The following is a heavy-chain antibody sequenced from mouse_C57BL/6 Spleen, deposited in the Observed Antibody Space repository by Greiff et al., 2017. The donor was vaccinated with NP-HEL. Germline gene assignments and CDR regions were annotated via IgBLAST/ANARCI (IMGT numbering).Heavy chain of an antibody. D-gene: IGHD3-2*02. CDR3: ARDRQLRSYFDY. CDR2: ISDGGSYT. CDR1: GFTFSSYA. Sequence: EVKVIESGGGLVKPGGSLKLSCAASGFTFSSYAMSWVRQTPEKRLEWVATISDGGSYTYYPDNVKGRFTISRDNAKNNLYLQMSHLKSEDTAMYYCARDRQLRSYFDYWGQGTTLTVSS. V-gene: IGHV5-4*01. J-gene: IGHJ2*01.